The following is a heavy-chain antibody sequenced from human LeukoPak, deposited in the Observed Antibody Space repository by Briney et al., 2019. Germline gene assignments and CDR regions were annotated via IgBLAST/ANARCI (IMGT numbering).Heavy chain of an antibody. V-gene: IGHV3-33*01. J-gene: IGHJ4*02. CDR3: ARGTAVTHGYFEY. Sequence: GGSLRLSCAASGFAFSSYGMHWVRQAPGKGLEWVAVIWYDGSNKYYADSVEGRFTISRDDSKNTLYLQMISLRAEDTAMYYCARGTAVTHGYFEYWGQGTLVTVSS. CDR2: IWYDGSNK. D-gene: IGHD4-17*01. CDR1: GFAFSSYG.